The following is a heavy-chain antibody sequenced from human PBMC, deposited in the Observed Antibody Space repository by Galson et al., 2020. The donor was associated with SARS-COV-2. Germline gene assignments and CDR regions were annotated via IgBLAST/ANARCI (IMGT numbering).Heavy chain of an antibody. CDR1: GGTFSSYA. Sequence: SSVKVSCKASGGTFSSYAISWVRQAPGQGREWMGGIIPIFGTAKHAQKLQGRVTITADESTSTAYMELSSLRSEDTAVYYCARVNYYDSSGYLSYDAFDIWGQGTMVTVSS. V-gene: IGHV1-69*13. J-gene: IGHJ3*02. D-gene: IGHD3-22*01. CDR3: ARVNYYDSSGYLSYDAFDI. CDR2: IIPIFGTA.